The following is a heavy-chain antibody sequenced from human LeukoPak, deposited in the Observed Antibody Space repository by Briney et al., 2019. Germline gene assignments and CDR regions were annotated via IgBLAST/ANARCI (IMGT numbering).Heavy chain of an antibody. CDR2: INLNSGGT. CDR3: ARGSIVGAPVTYLDY. CDR1: GYTFTGYY. J-gene: IGHJ4*02. D-gene: IGHD1-26*01. Sequence: GASVKVSCKASGYTFTGYYMHWVRQAPGQGLEWMGWINLNSGGTNYAQKFQGRVTMTRDTSISTAYMELSRLRSDDTAVYYCARGSIVGAPVTYLDYWGQGTLVTVSS. V-gene: IGHV1-2*02.